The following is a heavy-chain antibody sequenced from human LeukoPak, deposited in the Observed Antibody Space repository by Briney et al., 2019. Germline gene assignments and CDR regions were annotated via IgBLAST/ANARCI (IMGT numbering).Heavy chain of an antibody. CDR3: ARGRSGDTMIVVVIPYYFDY. CDR1: GGSFSGYY. CDR2: INHSGST. V-gene: IGHV4-34*01. J-gene: IGHJ4*02. D-gene: IGHD3-22*01. Sequence: TLSLTCAVYGGSFSGYYWSWIRQPPGKGLEWIGEINHSGSTNYNPSLKSRVTISVDTSKNQFSLKLSSVTAADTAVYYCARGRSGDTMIVVVIPYYFDYWGQGTLVTVSS.